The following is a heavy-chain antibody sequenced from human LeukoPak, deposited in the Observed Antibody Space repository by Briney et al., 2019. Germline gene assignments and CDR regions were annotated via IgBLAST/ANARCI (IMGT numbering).Heavy chain of an antibody. V-gene: IGHV1-2*04. D-gene: IGHD1-20*01. CDR3: ARGGITGTTRGPTRLNDAFDI. Sequence: ASVKVSCKASGYTFTGYYMHWVRQAPGQGLEWMGRINPNSGATNYAQNFQGWVTMTRDTSISTAYMELSRLRSDDTAVYYCARGGITGTTRGPTRLNDAFDIWGQGTMVTVSS. J-gene: IGHJ3*02. CDR2: INPNSGAT. CDR1: GYTFTGYY.